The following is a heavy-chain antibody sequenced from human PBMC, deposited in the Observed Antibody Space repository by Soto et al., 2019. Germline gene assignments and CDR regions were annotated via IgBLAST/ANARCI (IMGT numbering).Heavy chain of an antibody. CDR2: IYFTGST. CDR3: TRGPPRVQWFDP. Sequence: SETLSLTCTVTGGAVSSGTYYWSWIRQPPGKGLEWIGHIYFTGSTNYNPSLKSRVTMSLDTSRNQFSLKLSSVTAADTAVYYCTRGPPRVQWFDPWGLGTLVTVSS. J-gene: IGHJ5*02. CDR1: GGAVSSGTYY. V-gene: IGHV4-61*01.